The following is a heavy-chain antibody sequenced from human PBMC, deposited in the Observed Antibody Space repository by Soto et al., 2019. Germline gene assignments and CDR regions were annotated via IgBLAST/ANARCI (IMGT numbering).Heavy chain of an antibody. J-gene: IGHJ4*02. CDR3: ASNLLWFGPRENY. Sequence: EVQLVETGGGLIQPGGSLRLSCAASGFTVSSNYMSWVRQAQGKGLEWVSVIYSGGSTYYADSVKGRFTISRDNSKNTLYLQMNSLRAEDTAVYYCASNLLWFGPRENYWGQGTLVTVSS. D-gene: IGHD3-10*01. CDR2: IYSGGST. V-gene: IGHV3-53*02. CDR1: GFTVSSNY.